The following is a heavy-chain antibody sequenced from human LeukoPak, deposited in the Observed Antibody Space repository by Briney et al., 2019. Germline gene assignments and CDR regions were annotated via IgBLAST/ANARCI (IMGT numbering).Heavy chain of an antibody. Sequence: GGSLRLSCAASGFTFSSYNMNWVRQAPGNGLEWVSYISSSGSTIYYADSVKGRFTISRDNAKNSLYLQLNSLRPEDTAVYYCAREPPMAGTGFDYWGQGTLVTVSS. CDR1: GFTFSSYN. J-gene: IGHJ4*02. CDR2: ISSSGSTI. CDR3: AREPPMAGTGFDY. V-gene: IGHV3-48*01. D-gene: IGHD6-19*01.